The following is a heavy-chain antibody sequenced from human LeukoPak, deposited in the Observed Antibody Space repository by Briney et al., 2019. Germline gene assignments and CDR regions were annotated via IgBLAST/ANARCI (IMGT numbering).Heavy chain of an antibody. J-gene: IGHJ3*02. D-gene: IGHD5-12*01. CDR1: GGSISSYY. CDR2: IYYSGST. Sequence: PSETLSLTCTVSGGSISSYYWSWIRQPPGKGLEWIGYIYYSGSTNYNPSLKSRVTISVDTSKNQFSLKLSSVTAADTAVYYCASRRCGSSHAFDIWGQGTMVTVSS. CDR3: ASRRCGSSHAFDI. V-gene: IGHV4-59*08.